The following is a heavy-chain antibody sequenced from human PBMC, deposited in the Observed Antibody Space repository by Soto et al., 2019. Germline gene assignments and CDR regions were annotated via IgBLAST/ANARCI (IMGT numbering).Heavy chain of an antibody. CDR3: ARVPRGYSYGYRGAFDI. D-gene: IGHD5-18*01. Sequence: SETLSLTCTVSGGSISSYYWSWIRQHPGKGLEWIGYIYYSGSTYYNPSLKSRVTISVDTSKNQFSLKLSSVTAADTAVYYCARVPRGYSYGYRGAFDIWGQGTMVTVSS. V-gene: IGHV4-31*02. CDR1: GGSISSYY. J-gene: IGHJ3*02. CDR2: IYYSGST.